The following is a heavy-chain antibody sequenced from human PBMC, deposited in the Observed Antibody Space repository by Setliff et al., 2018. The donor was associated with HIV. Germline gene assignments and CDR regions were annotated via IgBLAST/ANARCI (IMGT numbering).Heavy chain of an antibody. D-gene: IGHD3-9*01. V-gene: IGHV3-7*03. CDR1: GFTFGKYW. J-gene: IGHJ4*02. CDR3: ARPPPSLQDFDFVFVS. Sequence: GGSLRLSCATSGFTFGKYWMTWVRQAPGKGLEWVATIQQDGNEKYYVDSVKGRFTVSRDNRRGLLRLQMSSLTVEDTAVYYCARPPPSLQDFDFVFVSWGQGTLVTVS. CDR2: IQQDGNEK.